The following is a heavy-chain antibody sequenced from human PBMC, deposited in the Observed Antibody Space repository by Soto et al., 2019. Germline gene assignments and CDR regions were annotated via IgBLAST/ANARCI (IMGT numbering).Heavy chain of an antibody. V-gene: IGHV1-3*01. CDR3: ARDPSGYYGMDV. CDR2: INAGNGNR. J-gene: IGHJ6*02. CDR1: GYTFTSYA. Sequence: QVQLVQSGAVVKKPGASVKVSCKASGYTFTSYAMHWVRQAPGQRLEWMGWINAGNGNRKYSQKFQGRVTITRDTSASTAYMELSSLRSEDTAVYYCARDPSGYYGMDVWGQGTTVTVSS. D-gene: IGHD3-10*01.